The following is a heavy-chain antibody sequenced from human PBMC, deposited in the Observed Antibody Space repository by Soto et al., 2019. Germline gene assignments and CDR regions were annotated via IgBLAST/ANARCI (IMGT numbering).Heavy chain of an antibody. CDR1: GFIFSNNG. CDR3: ATRPCEVNYYGVFDY. V-gene: IGHV3-30*02. CDR2: MSYDGSDT. J-gene: IGHJ4*02. Sequence: PGGSLRLFCVGSGFIFSNNGMHWVRQTPGKGLEWVAFMSYDGSDTFYADSVKGRFTISRDNSKNTLFLHMSNLRAEDTAVYYCATRPCEVNYYGVFDYWGQGALVTVSS. D-gene: IGHD3-22*01.